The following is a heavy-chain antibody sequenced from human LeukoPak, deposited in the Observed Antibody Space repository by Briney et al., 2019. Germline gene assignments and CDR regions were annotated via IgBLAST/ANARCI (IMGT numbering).Heavy chain of an antibody. V-gene: IGHV1-46*01. CDR3: ASDHDYGATRGYYGMDV. Sequence: ASVKVSCKASGYTFTSYYMHWVRQAPGQGLEWMGIINPSGGSTSYAQKFQGRVTMTRDTSTSTVYMELSSLRSEDTAVYYCASDHDYGATRGYYGMDVWGQGTTVTVSS. CDR1: GYTFTSYY. D-gene: IGHD4-17*01. CDR2: INPSGGST. J-gene: IGHJ6*02.